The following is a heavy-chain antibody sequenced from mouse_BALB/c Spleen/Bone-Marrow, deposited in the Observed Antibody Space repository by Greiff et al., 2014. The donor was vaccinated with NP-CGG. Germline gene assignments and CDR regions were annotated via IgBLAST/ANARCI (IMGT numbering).Heavy chain of an antibody. CDR2: IDPYYGGT. CDR1: GYSFTGYN. V-gene: IGHV1-39*01. Sequence: EVQLQQSGPELEKPGASVKMSCKAPGYSFTGYNMNWVKQSNGKSLEWIGNIDPYYGGTSYNQKFKGKATLAADKSSSTAYMQLKCVASEDYAGDYYARGGAWFAYWGQGTLVTVSA. CDR3: ARGGAWFAY. J-gene: IGHJ3*01.